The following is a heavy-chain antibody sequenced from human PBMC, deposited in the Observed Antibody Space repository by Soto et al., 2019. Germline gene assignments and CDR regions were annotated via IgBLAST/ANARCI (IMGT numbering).Heavy chain of an antibody. CDR2: MTSDSKTI. V-gene: IGHV3-48*01. CDR1: GFTFSIYS. Sequence: EVLLVESGGALLQPGGSLRLSCVASGFTFSIYSMNWVRQAPGKGLEWVSYMTSDSKTIHYADSVKGRFTISRDNAKNPVFLQMNSLRAEDTAVYYCTRCVSFGFDFWGQGTMVTVSS. D-gene: IGHD3-3*01. J-gene: IGHJ3*01. CDR3: TRCVSFGFDF.